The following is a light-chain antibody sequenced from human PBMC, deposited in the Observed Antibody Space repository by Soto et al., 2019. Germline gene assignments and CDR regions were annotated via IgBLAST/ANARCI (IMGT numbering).Light chain of an antibody. CDR3: QSYDSSLSGVV. CDR2: GNI. CDR1: SSNIGAGYD. J-gene: IGLJ2*01. V-gene: IGLV1-40*01. Sequence: QSVLTQPPSVSGAPGQRVTISCTGSSSNIGAGYDVHWYQQLPGTAPKLLMYGNINRPSGVPDRFSGSKSGTSASLAITGLQAEDEADYYCQSYDSSLSGVVFGRGTKVTVL.